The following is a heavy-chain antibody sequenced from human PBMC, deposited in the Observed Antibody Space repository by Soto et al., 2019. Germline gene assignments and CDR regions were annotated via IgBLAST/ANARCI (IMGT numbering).Heavy chain of an antibody. CDR2: IYYSGST. Sequence: SETLSLTCTVSGGSISSGGYYWSWIRQHPGKGLEWIGYIYYSGSTYYNPSLKSRVTISVDTSKNQFSLKLSSVTAADTAVYYCARVPTYYYDSSGYYFAYYFDYWGQGTLVTVSS. J-gene: IGHJ4*02. D-gene: IGHD3-22*01. CDR3: ARVPTYYYDSSGYYFAYYFDY. CDR1: GGSISSGGYY. V-gene: IGHV4-31*03.